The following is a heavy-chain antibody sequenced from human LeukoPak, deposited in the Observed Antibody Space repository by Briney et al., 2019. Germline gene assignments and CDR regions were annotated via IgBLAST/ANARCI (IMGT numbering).Heavy chain of an antibody. Sequence: SGGSLRLSCAASGFTFSSYGMSWVRQAPGKGLEWVSVISGSGSGTYYADSVKGRFTISRDNSKNTLYLQMNSLRAEDTAVYCCAKGVSTSWYTLEYWGQGTLVTVSS. CDR3: AKGVSTSWYTLEY. CDR1: GFTFSSYG. CDR2: ISGSGSGT. D-gene: IGHD6-13*01. J-gene: IGHJ4*02. V-gene: IGHV3-23*01.